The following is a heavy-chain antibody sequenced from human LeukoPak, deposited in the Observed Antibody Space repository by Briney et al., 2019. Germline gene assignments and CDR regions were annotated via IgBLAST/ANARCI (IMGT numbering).Heavy chain of an antibody. D-gene: IGHD3-22*01. J-gene: IGHJ4*02. Sequence: SETLSLTCTVSGGSISSGGYYWSWIRQHPGTGLEWIGYIYYSGSTYYNPSLKSRVTISVDTSKNQFSLKLSSVTAADTAVYYCARDLSVDYYDSSGYGSPFGYWGQGTLVTVSS. CDR2: IYYSGST. CDR1: GGSISSGGYY. CDR3: ARDLSVDYYDSSGYGSPFGY. V-gene: IGHV4-31*03.